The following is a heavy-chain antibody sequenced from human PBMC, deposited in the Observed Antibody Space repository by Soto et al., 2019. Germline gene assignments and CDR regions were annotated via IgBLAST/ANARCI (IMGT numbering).Heavy chain of an antibody. D-gene: IGHD4-17*01. CDR3: VIDGRVTVTIRTDDAFAI. Sequence: GASVKVSCKASGHTFTSYYMHWVRQAPGQGLEWMGIINPSGGSTSYAQKFQGRVTMTRDTSTSTVYMELSSLRSEDTAVYYFVIDGRVTVTIRTDDAFAIWGQGTMVTVSS. V-gene: IGHV1-46*03. J-gene: IGHJ3*02. CDR2: INPSGGST. CDR1: GHTFTSYY.